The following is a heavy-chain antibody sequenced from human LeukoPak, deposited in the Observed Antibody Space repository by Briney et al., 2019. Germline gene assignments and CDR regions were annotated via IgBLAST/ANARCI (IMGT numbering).Heavy chain of an antibody. Sequence: GGSLRLSCAASGFTFDDYAMHWVRQAPGKGLEWVSGISWNSGSIGYADSVKGRFTISRDKAKNSLYLQMNSLRAEDTALYYCAKDLLVRGVTYGMDVWGQGTTVTVSS. V-gene: IGHV3-9*01. CDR3: AKDLLVRGVTYGMDV. CDR1: GFTFDDYA. J-gene: IGHJ6*02. CDR2: ISWNSGSI. D-gene: IGHD3-10*01.